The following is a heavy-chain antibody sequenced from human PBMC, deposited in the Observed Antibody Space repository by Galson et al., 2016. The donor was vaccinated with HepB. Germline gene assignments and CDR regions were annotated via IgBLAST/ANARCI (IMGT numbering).Heavy chain of an antibody. CDR2: IYSGGNT. Sequence: SLRLSCAASGFTVSSNYMTWVRQAPGKGLEWVSVIYSGGNTNYADSVKGRFTISRDNSKTVLYLQMNSLRAEDTAVYYCARSANHYGSGTYYNSWYYYYDMDVWGQGTTVTVSS. V-gene: IGHV3-53*01. CDR3: ARSANHYGSGTYYNSWYYYYDMDV. CDR1: GFTVSSNY. J-gene: IGHJ6*02. D-gene: IGHD3-10*01.